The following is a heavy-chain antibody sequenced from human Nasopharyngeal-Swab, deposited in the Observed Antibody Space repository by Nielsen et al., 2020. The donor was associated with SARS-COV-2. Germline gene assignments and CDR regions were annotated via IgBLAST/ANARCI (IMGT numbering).Heavy chain of an antibody. Sequence: SVKVSCKASGGTFRSQGISWVRQAPGQGLEWMGRIIPMRGIANYAQKFQGRVTITADKSTSTVYVDLSSLRSEDTAVYYCARGPDPALKFDPWGQGTLVAVSS. CDR2: IIPMRGIA. J-gene: IGHJ5*02. V-gene: IGHV1-69*04. CDR3: ARGPDPALKFDP. CDR1: GGTFRSQG. D-gene: IGHD5-18*01.